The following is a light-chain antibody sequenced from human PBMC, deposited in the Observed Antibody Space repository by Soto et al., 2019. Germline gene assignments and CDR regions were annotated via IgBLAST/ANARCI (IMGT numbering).Light chain of an antibody. J-gene: IGKJ4*01. CDR3: QQYASSPLT. CDR1: QTVGNNY. V-gene: IGKV3-20*01. CDR2: GAS. Sequence: EIVLTQSPGTLSLSPGERATLSCRASQTVGNNYVAWYQQIRGQTPRLIIYGASNRATGIPDRISCSGSGTDFTLTISRLEPEDFAVYYCQQYASSPLTFGGGTKVEIK.